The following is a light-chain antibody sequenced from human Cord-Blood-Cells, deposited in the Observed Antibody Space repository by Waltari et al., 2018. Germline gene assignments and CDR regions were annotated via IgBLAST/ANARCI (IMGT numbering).Light chain of an antibody. CDR1: QSVSSY. J-gene: IGKJ4*01. CDR2: DAS. CDR3: QQRSNWRT. V-gene: IGKV3-11*01. Sequence: EIVLTQSPATLSLSPGERATLSCRASQSVSSYLAWYQQKPGQAPRLLIHDASNRATGIPARFSGSGSGTDFTLTISSLEPEDFAVYYCQQRSNWRTFGGGTKVEIK.